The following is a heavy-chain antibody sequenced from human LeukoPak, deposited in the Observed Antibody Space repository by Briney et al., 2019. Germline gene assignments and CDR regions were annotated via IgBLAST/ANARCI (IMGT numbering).Heavy chain of an antibody. Sequence: GGSLRLSCITSGLNFSVYYMTWIRQAPGNGLGAPGNGLEWLSHISKTGTSVYYADSVRGRFTISRDNVKNSLYLHMNNLRAEDTAVYYCGAGVALDYWGQGALVTVSS. CDR1: GLNFSVYY. V-gene: IGHV3-11*01. J-gene: IGHJ4*02. CDR3: GAGVALDY. CDR2: ISKTGTSV. D-gene: IGHD3-3*01.